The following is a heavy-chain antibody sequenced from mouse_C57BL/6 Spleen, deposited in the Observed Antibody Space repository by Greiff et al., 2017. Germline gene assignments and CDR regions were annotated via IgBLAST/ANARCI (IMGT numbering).Heavy chain of an antibody. Sequence: QVQLKQPGAELVRPGSSVKLSCKASGYTFTSYWMHWVKQRPIQGLEWIGNIDPSDSETHYNQKFKDKATLTVDKSSSTAYMQLSSLTSEDSAVYYCARGDWGGAMDYWGQGTSVTVSS. CDR2: IDPSDSET. V-gene: IGHV1-52*01. J-gene: IGHJ4*01. CDR3: ARGDWGGAMDY. D-gene: IGHD4-1*01. CDR1: GYTFTSYW.